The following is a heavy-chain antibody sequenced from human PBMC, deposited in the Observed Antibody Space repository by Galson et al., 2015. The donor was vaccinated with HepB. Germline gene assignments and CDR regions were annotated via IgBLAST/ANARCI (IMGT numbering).Heavy chain of an antibody. CDR2: ISAYNGNT. V-gene: IGHV1-18*04. J-gene: IGHJ4*02. Sequence: SVKVSCKASGYTFTSYGISWVRQAPGQGLEWMGWISAYNGNTNYAQKLQGRVTMTTDTSTSTAYMELRSLRSDDTAVYYCASPQARGSYLPFDYWGQGTLVTVSS. D-gene: IGHD1-26*01. CDR3: ASPQARGSYLPFDY. CDR1: GYTFTSYG.